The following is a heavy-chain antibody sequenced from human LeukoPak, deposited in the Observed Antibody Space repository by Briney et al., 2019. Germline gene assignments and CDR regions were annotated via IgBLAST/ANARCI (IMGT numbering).Heavy chain of an antibody. J-gene: IGHJ4*02. CDR1: GGSISSYY. Sequence: PSETLSLTCTVSGGSISSYYWSWIRQPPGKGLEWIGYIYYSGSTNYNPSLKSRVTISVDTSKNQFSLKLSSVTAADTAVYYCAGVTTDEKSDYWGQGTLVTVSS. CDR2: IYYSGST. D-gene: IGHD4-17*01. V-gene: IGHV4-59*08. CDR3: AGVTTDEKSDY.